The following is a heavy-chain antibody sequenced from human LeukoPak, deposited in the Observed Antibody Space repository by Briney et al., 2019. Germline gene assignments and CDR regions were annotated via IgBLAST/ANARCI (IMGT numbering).Heavy chain of an antibody. Sequence: GASVKVSCKASGGTFSSYAISWVRQAPGQGLEWMGGIIPIFGTANYAQKFQGRVTITADESTSTAYMELSSLRSEDTAIYYCARMMSIPVAGHRPLFDYWGQGTLVTVSS. CDR2: IIPIFGTA. D-gene: IGHD6-19*01. CDR3: ARMMSIPVAGHRPLFDY. J-gene: IGHJ4*02. CDR1: GGTFSSYA. V-gene: IGHV1-69*13.